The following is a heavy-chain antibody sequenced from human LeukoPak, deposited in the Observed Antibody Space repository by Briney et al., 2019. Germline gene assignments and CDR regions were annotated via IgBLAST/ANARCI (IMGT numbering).Heavy chain of an antibody. D-gene: IGHD4-17*01. CDR1: GFTFNAYG. V-gene: IGHV3-30*18. J-gene: IGHJ4*02. CDR3: AKASTVTLLDY. Sequence: PGTSLRLSCAASGFTFNAYGMHWVRQAPGKGLEWVAVISYDGSNKYYADSVKGRFTISRDNSKNTLYLQMNSLRAEDTAVYYCAKASTVTLLDYWGQGTLVTVSS. CDR2: ISYDGSNK.